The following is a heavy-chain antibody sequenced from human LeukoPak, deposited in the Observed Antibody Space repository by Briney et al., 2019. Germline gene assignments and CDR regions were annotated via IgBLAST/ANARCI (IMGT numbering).Heavy chain of an antibody. CDR2: ISYDGSNK. Sequence: GSLRLSCAASGFTFSSYAMHWVRQAPGKGLEWVAVISYDGSNKYYADSVKGRFTISRDNSKNTLYLQMNSLRAEDTAVYYCARDHCSSTSCYGGFDYWGQGTLVTVSS. J-gene: IGHJ4*02. D-gene: IGHD2-2*01. V-gene: IGHV3-30-3*01. CDR3: ARDHCSSTSCYGGFDY. CDR1: GFTFSSYA.